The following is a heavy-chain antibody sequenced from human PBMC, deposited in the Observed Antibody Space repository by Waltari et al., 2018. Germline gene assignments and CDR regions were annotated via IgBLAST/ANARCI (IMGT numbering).Heavy chain of an antibody. Sequence: QVQLVQSGAEVKKPGASVKVSCKASGYTFTSSGINWVRQAPGQGLEWMGWISAYNGNTNYAQKLQGIVTMTTDTSTSTAYMELRSLRSDDTAVYYCARDHRRYQLLPTGWFDPWGQGTLVTVSS. CDR1: GYTFTSSG. CDR3: ARDHRRYQLLPTGWFDP. V-gene: IGHV1-18*01. J-gene: IGHJ5*02. D-gene: IGHD2-2*01. CDR2: ISAYNGNT.